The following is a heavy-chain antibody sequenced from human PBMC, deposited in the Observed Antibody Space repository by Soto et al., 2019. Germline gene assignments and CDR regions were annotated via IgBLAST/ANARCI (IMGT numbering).Heavy chain of an antibody. Sequence: QVQLVQSGAEVKKPGASVKVSCKASGYTFTSYDINWVRQATGQGLEWVGWMNPNSGNTGYAQKVKGTVTMNKNTSISTAYMELSSRRDEKTRMSYCAREGVRGMDVWGQGTTVTVSS. J-gene: IGHJ6*02. CDR1: GYTFTSYD. CDR2: MNPNSGNT. D-gene: IGHD3-16*01. V-gene: IGHV1-8*01. CDR3: AREGVRGMDV.